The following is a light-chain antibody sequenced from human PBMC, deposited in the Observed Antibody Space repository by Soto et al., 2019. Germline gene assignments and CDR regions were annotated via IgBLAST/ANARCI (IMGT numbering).Light chain of an antibody. J-gene: IGKJ1*01. V-gene: IGKV3-15*01. CDR2: AAS. Sequence: EIAMTQSPATLSLSPLERSTLSFGAIQSVSSSYLVWHQQKPGQAPRLLIYAASTRATGIPARFSGSGSGTEFTLTISSLQSEDFAVYYCQQYDDWPPWTFGQGTKVDI. CDR1: QSVSSSY. CDR3: QQYDDWPPWT.